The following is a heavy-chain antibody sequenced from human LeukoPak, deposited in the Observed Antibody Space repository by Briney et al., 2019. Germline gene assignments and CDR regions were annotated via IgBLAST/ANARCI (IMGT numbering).Heavy chain of an antibody. CDR3: ARGGYYGSGSYRKPHYYYYMDV. Sequence: SETLSLTCTVSGGSISSGGYYWSWIRQHPGKGLEWIGYIYYSGSTCYNPSLKSRVTISVDTSKNQLSLKLSFVTAADTAVYYCARGGYYGSGSYRKPHYYYYMDVWGKGTTVTVSS. CDR2: IYYSGST. J-gene: IGHJ6*03. D-gene: IGHD3-10*01. V-gene: IGHV4-31*03. CDR1: GGSISSGGYY.